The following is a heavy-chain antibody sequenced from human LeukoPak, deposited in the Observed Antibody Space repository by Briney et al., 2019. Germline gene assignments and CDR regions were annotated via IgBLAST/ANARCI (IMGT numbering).Heavy chain of an antibody. CDR1: GGSFSGYY. D-gene: IGHD4-17*01. V-gene: IGHV4-34*01. CDR2: INHSGST. J-gene: IGHJ6*03. Sequence: SETLSPTCAVYGGSFSGYYWSWIRQPPGKGLEWIGEINHSGSTNYNPSLKSRVTISVDTSKNQFSLKLSSVTAADTAVYYCARHPMGFTVTTAYYYYYYYMDVWGKGTTVTVSS. CDR3: ARHPMGFTVTTAYYYYYYYMDV.